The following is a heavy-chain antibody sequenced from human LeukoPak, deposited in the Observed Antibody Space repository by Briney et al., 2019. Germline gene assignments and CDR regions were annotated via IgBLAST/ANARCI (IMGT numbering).Heavy chain of an antibody. Sequence: GGSLRLSCAASGFTFSSYAMSWVRQAPGKGLEWVSAISGSGGSTYYADSVKGRFTISRDNAKNSLYLQMNSLRAEDTAVYYCAREEMYGPPGDYWGQGTLVTVSS. J-gene: IGHJ4*02. CDR1: GFTFSSYA. V-gene: IGHV3-23*01. CDR3: AREEMYGPPGDY. CDR2: ISGSGGST. D-gene: IGHD5-24*01.